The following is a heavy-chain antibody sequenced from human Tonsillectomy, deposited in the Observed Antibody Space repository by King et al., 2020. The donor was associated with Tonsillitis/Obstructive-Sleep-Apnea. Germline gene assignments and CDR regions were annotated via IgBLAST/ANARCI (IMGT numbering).Heavy chain of an antibody. D-gene: IGHD6-19*01. CDR3: ASRAVNWFDP. V-gene: IGHV4-34*01. CDR1: GGSFSGYY. CDR2: INHRGST. J-gene: IGHJ5*02. Sequence: VQLQQWGAGLLKPSETLSLTCAVYGGSFSGYYWSWIRQPPGKGLEWIGEINHRGSTNYNPSLKSRDTVSVDTSKNQFSLKMTSVTAADTAVYYCASRAVNWFDPWGQGTLVTVSS.